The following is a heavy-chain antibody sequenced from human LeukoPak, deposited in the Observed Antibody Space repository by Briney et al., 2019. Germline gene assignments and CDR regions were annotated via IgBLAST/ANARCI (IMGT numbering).Heavy chain of an antibody. CDR2: ISGSGGST. J-gene: IGHJ6*01. CDR1: GFTFSSYA. Sequence: GGSLRLSCAASGFTFSSYAMSWVRQAPGKGLEWVSAISGSGGSTYYPDSVKGRFTISRDNSKNTLYLQMNSLRAEDTAVYYCAKAPDLFTYYYYGMDVWGQGTTVTVSS. CDR3: AKAPDLFTYYYYGMDV. D-gene: IGHD3-9*01. V-gene: IGHV3-23*01.